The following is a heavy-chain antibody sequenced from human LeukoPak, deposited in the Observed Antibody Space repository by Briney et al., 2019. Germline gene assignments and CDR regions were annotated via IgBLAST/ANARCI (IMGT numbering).Heavy chain of an antibody. J-gene: IGHJ4*02. CDR2: IKQDRSEK. CDR3: ARVGSGRYNYGYSLVY. Sequence: GGSLRLSCAASGFTFTNYWMSWVRQAPGKGLELVANIKQDRSEKYYVDSVKGRFTISRDNAKNSLYLQMNSLRAEDTAVYYCARVGSGRYNYGYSLVYWGQGTLVTVSS. V-gene: IGHV3-7*01. D-gene: IGHD5-18*01. CDR1: GFTFTNYW.